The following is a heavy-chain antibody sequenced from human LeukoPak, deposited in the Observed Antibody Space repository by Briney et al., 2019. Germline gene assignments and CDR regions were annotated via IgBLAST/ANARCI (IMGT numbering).Heavy chain of an antibody. Sequence: GGSLRLSCVTSGFTFSDYAMNWVRQAPGKGLEWVSTFKTKYSQVYYAESVRGRFTTSTDNSEKTVYLQMNSLRVEDTALYYCARSVPDYTRFDYWGQGALVTVSS. V-gene: IGHV3-23*05. J-gene: IGHJ4*02. CDR3: ARSVPDYTRFDY. CDR2: FKTKYSQV. D-gene: IGHD4-11*01. CDR1: GFTFSDYA.